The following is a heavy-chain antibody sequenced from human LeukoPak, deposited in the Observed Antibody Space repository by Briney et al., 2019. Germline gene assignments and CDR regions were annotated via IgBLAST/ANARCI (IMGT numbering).Heavy chain of an antibody. CDR1: GYTFTGYY. V-gene: IGHV1-2*02. Sequence: SVKVSCKTSGYTFTGYYVNWVRQAPGQGLEWMGWINPNSGGTNYAQKFQGRVTMTRDTSISTAYMELGRLRSDDTAVYYCARGGGTATYYYDSSGYFTVEADYWGQGTLVTVSS. CDR2: INPNSGGT. J-gene: IGHJ4*02. D-gene: IGHD3-22*01. CDR3: ARGGGTATYYYDSSGYFTVEADY.